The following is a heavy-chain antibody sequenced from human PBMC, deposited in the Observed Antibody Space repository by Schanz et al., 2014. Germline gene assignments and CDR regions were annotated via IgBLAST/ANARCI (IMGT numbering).Heavy chain of an antibody. V-gene: IGHV3-23*01. CDR2: ISGSGAST. D-gene: IGHD3-10*01. J-gene: IGHJ5*02. CDR1: GFSFSSYA. Sequence: EVQLLESGGGLVQPGGSLRLSCATSGFSFSSYAINWVRQAPGKGLEWVSGISGSGASTYYADSVKGRFTISRDNAKNTLYLQMNSLRAEDTAVYYCARPALWFGDNCFDPWGQGILVTVSS. CDR3: ARPALWFGDNCFDP.